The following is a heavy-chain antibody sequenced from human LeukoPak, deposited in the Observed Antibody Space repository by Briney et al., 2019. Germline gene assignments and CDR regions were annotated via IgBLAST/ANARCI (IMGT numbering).Heavy chain of an antibody. V-gene: IGHV4-34*01. J-gene: IGHJ4*02. CDR3: ARGRRIAARPLDY. D-gene: IGHD6-6*01. CDR1: GGSFSGYY. Sequence: SETLSLTCAVYGGSFSGYYWSWIRQPPGKGLEWIGEINHSGSTNYNPSLKSQVTISVDTSKNQFSLKLSSVTAADTAVYYCARGRRIAARPLDYWGQGTLVTVSS. CDR2: INHSGST.